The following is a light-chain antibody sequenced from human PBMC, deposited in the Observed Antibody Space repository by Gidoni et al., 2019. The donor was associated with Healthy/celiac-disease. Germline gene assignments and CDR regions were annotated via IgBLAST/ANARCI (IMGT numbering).Light chain of an antibody. CDR2: QDS. V-gene: IGLV3-1*01. CDR3: QAWDSSTRV. CDR1: NLGVKY. Sequence: QPPSVSVSPGQTASITCSGDNLGVKYACWYQQKPGQSPVLVIYQDSKRPSGIPERFSGSNAGNTATLTISGTQAMDEADYYCQAWDSSTRVFGTGTKVTVL. J-gene: IGLJ1*01.